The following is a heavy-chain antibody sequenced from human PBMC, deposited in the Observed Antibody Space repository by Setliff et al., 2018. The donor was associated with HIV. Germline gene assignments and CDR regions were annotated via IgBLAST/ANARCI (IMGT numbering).Heavy chain of an antibody. CDR1: GGSISSGSYY. CDR3: ARLGDSGYDFRGYFDY. CDR2: IYASGNT. Sequence: SETLSLTCNVSGGSISSGSYYWNWIRQPAGKGLEWIGRIYASGNTNYNPSLKGRVTISVDTSKNQFSLKLSSVTAADTAVYYCARLGDSGYDFRGYFDYWGQGKLVTVSS. V-gene: IGHV4-61*02. D-gene: IGHD5-12*01. J-gene: IGHJ4*02.